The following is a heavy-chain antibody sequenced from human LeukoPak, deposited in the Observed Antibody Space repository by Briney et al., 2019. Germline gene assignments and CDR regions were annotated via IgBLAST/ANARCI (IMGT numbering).Heavy chain of an antibody. D-gene: IGHD2-2*01. CDR1: GFTFRTYG. J-gene: IGHJ4*02. Sequence: PGGSLRLSCSASGFTFRTYGMHWVRQAPGKGLEWVSYISSSSSTIYYADSVKGRFTISRDNAKNSLYLQMNSLRAEDTAVYYCAREEDIVVVPAFTFDYWGQGTLVTVSS. V-gene: IGHV3-48*01. CDR2: ISSSSSTI. CDR3: AREEDIVVVPAFTFDY.